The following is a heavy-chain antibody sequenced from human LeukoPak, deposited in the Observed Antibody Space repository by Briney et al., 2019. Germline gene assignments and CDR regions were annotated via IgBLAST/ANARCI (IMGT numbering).Heavy chain of an antibody. D-gene: IGHD5-18*01. J-gene: IGHJ4*02. CDR1: GGSFSGYY. CDR2: INHSGST. V-gene: IGHV4-34*01. CDR3: ARAGRGYSYGKIDY. Sequence: SETLSLTCAVYGGSFSGYYWSWIRQPPGKGLECIGEINHSGSTNYNPSLKSRVTISVDTSKNQFSLKLSSVTAADTAVYYCARAGRGYSYGKIDYWGQGTLVTVSS.